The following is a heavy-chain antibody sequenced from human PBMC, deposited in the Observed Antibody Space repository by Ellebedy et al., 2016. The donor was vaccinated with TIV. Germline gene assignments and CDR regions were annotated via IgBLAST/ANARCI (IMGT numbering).Heavy chain of an antibody. CDR1: EFTFSSYW. Sequence: GESLKISXAASEFTFSSYWMSWVRQAPGKGLEWVATIKQDGSEKYYVDSVKGRFTISRDNAKNSLYLQMNSLRAEDTAVYYCARVAASSFRGGYYDPGYYYYYYGMDVWGQGTTVTVSS. J-gene: IGHJ6*02. CDR3: ARVAASSFRGGYYDPGYYYYYYGMDV. CDR2: IKQDGSEK. V-gene: IGHV3-7*03. D-gene: IGHD3-3*01.